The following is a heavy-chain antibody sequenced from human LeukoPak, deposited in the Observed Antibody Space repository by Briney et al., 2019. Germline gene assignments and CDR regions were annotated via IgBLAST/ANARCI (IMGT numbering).Heavy chain of an antibody. D-gene: IGHD4-17*01. Sequence: PSETLSLTCIVSGGSISSSTYYWGWIRQPPGKGLEWIGTVYYSGNTYYNPSLKSRVTISVDTSKNQFSLKLSSVTAADTAVYYCARSYGDYYYYGMDVWGQGTTVTVSS. V-gene: IGHV4-39*01. CDR1: GGSISSSTYY. CDR2: VYYSGNT. J-gene: IGHJ6*02. CDR3: ARSYGDYYYYGMDV.